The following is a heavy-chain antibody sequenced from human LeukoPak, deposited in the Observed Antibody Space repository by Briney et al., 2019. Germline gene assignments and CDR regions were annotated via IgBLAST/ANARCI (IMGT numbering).Heavy chain of an antibody. CDR1: GFTFSAYS. V-gene: IGHV3-7*01. Sequence: GGSLRLSCAPSGFTFSAYSLSWVRQAPGKGLEWVAKIKKDGSEKDYVDSVKGRFTISRDNAKGSLYLQLNSLRAEDTAVYYCARGFQRGDSPVWGQGTLVTVSA. D-gene: IGHD2-21*02. CDR2: IKKDGSEK. J-gene: IGHJ4*02. CDR3: ARGFQRGDSPV.